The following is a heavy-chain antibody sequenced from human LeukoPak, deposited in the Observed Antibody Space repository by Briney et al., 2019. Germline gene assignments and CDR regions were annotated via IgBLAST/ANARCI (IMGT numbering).Heavy chain of an antibody. CDR1: GYTFTSYY. CDR2: INPSGGST. CDR3: ARDSYGGLVDY. D-gene: IGHD4/OR15-4a*01. V-gene: IGHV1-46*01. J-gene: IGHJ4*02. Sequence: ASVKVSCKASGYTFTSYYMHWVRQAPGQGLEWMGIINPSGGSTSYAQKFQGRVTMTRDTSTSTVYMELSSLRSEDTAEYYCARDSYGGLVDYWGQGTLVTVSS.